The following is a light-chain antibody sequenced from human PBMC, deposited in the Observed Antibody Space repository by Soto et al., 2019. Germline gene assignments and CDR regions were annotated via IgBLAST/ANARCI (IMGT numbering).Light chain of an antibody. V-gene: IGKV1-5*03. J-gene: IGKJ1*01. CDR1: QSISSS. CDR2: QAS. CDR3: QQYSSHST. Sequence: DIQMTQFPSTLSASVGDRVTITCRASQSISSSLAWYQQKPGKAPKLLICQASSLENGVPSRFSGSGSGTEFSLTISSLQPDDFATYYCQQYSSHSTFGQGTKVDI.